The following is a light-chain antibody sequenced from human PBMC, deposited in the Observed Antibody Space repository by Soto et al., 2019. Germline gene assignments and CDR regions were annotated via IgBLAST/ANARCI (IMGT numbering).Light chain of an antibody. J-gene: IGKJ1*01. CDR3: QQYHDWPLT. CDR2: GAS. CDR1: QTVSSN. V-gene: IGKV3D-15*01. Sequence: EIVMTQSPATLSVSRGERVTLSCRASQTVSSNLAWYQQKPGQAPRLLIYGASTRATGFPARFSGSGSGTEFTLTISSLQSEDFAVYFCQQYHDWPLTFGQGTKVDI.